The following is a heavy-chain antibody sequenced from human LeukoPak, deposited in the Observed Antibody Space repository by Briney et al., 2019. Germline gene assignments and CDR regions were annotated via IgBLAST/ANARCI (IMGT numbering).Heavy chain of an antibody. Sequence: SETLSLTCTVSGGSISSYYWSWIRQPAGKGLEWFGRIYTSGSTNYNPSLKSRVTMSVDTSKNQFSLKLSSVTAADTAVYYCARDVRIAAAGQNNWFDPWGQGTLVTVSS. J-gene: IGHJ5*02. V-gene: IGHV4-4*07. CDR2: IYTSGST. CDR3: ARDVRIAAAGQNNWFDP. CDR1: GGSISSYY. D-gene: IGHD6-13*01.